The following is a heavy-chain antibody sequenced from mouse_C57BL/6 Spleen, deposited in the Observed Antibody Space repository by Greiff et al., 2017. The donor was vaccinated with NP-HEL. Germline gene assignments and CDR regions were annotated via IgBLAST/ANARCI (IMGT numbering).Heavy chain of an antibody. Sequence: QVQLQQPGAELVKPGASVKLSCKASGYTFTSYWMHWVKQRPGQGLEWIGMIHPNSGSTNYNEKFKSKATLTVDKSSSTAYMQLSSLTSEDSAVYYCASDYLGPSWFAYWGQGTLVTVSA. V-gene: IGHV1-64*01. CDR2: IHPNSGST. D-gene: IGHD2-13*01. CDR1: GYTFTSYW. CDR3: ASDYLGPSWFAY. J-gene: IGHJ3*01.